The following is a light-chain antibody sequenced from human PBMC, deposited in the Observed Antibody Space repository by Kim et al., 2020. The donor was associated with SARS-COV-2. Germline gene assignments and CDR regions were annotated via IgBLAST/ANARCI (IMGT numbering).Light chain of an antibody. Sequence: QSALTQPTSVSGSPGQSITISCTVTSSDVGSYNLVSWYQQHPGKAPRLIIYEVNKGPSGVSNRFSGSKSGNTASLTISGLQAEDEADYYCCSYAGSRNFYVFGSGTKVTVL. CDR2: EVN. V-gene: IGLV2-23*02. CDR1: SSDVGSYNL. CDR3: CSYAGSRNFYV. J-gene: IGLJ1*01.